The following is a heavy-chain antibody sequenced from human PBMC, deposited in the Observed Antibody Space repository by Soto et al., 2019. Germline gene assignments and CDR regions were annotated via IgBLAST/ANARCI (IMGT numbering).Heavy chain of an antibody. CDR1: GGSLSISTYY. J-gene: IGHJ4*02. CDR2: IFHSGST. CDR3: ASAPGFNLFDS. Sequence: QLQLQESGPRLVKPAETLSLTCLVSGGSLSISTYYGGWIRQPPGKGLEWIGSIFHSGSTYYNPSLKSRVTLSVDTSKNRFDLRLSSVTAADTAVYYCASAPGFNLFDSWGQGTLVTVSS. D-gene: IGHD5-12*01. V-gene: IGHV4-39*01.